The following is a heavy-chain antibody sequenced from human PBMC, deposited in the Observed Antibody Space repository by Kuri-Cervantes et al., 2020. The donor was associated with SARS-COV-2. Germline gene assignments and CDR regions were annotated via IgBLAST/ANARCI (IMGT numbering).Heavy chain of an antibody. J-gene: IGHJ6*03. CDR2: IYTNGNT. D-gene: IGHD6-6*01. CDR1: GGSISSYY. V-gene: IGHV4-4*07. Sequence: GSLRLSCTVSGGSISSYYWSWIRQPAGKGLEWIWRIYTNGNTNYNPSLKSRVTMSVDTSKNQFSLKLTSVTAADTAVYYCAKVKCGSSSGRACYYYMDVWGKGTTVTVSS. CDR3: AKVKCGSSSGRACYYYMDV.